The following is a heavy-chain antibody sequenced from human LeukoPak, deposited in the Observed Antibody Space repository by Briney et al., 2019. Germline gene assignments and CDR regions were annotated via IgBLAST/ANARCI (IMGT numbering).Heavy chain of an antibody. J-gene: IGHJ3*02. Sequence: GGSLRLSCEGSGFTFSNYWMNWVRQAPEKGLEWVANIKPSGSEKHYADSVEGRFTISRDNAKNSLYLQMNSLRAEDTAVYYCARDLDTYVVLTAYDTFDIWAKGQWSPSLQ. CDR3: ARDLDTYVVLTAYDTFDI. CDR2: IKPSGSEK. V-gene: IGHV3-7*01. CDR1: GFTFSNYW. D-gene: IGHD2-21*02.